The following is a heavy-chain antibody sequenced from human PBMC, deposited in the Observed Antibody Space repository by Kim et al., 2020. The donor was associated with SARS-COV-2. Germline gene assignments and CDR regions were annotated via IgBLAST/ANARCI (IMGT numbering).Heavy chain of an antibody. Sequence: SETLSLTCTVSGGSISSYYWSWIRQPPGKGLEWIGYIYYSGSTNYNPSLKSRVTISVDTSKNQFSLKLSSVTAADTAVYYCARDNRAARPSYYFDYWGQGTLVTVSS. CDR2: IYYSGST. CDR3: ARDNRAARPSYYFDY. J-gene: IGHJ4*02. V-gene: IGHV4-59*01. CDR1: GGSISSYY. D-gene: IGHD6-6*01.